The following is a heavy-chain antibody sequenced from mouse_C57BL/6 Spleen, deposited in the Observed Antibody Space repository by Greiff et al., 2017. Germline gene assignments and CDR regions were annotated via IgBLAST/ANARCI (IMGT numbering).Heavy chain of an antibody. CDR1: GYAFSSYW. CDR2: IYPGDGDT. D-gene: IGHD1-1*01. Sequence: VKVVESGAELVKPGASVKISCKASGYAFSSYWMNWVKQRPGKGLEWIGQIYPGDGDTNYNGKFKGKATLTADKSSSTAYMQLSSLTSEDSSVYFCARDYGSSPFGYWGQGTTLTVSS. J-gene: IGHJ2*01. V-gene: IGHV1-80*01. CDR3: ARDYGSSPFGY.